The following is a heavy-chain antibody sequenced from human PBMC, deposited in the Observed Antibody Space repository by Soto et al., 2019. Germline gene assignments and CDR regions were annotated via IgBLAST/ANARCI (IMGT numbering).Heavy chain of an antibody. Sequence: GGSLRLSCVVSGFNFPDRAMHWVRQVPGRGLEWVSGIYWNSETIGYVDSVKGRFTTSRDNAKNSLYLQMNSLRVEDTAVYYCASRSSGWYFDYWGQGTLVTVSS. CDR2: IYWNSETI. CDR1: GFNFPDRA. V-gene: IGHV3-9*01. CDR3: ASRSSGWYFDY. D-gene: IGHD6-19*01. J-gene: IGHJ4*02.